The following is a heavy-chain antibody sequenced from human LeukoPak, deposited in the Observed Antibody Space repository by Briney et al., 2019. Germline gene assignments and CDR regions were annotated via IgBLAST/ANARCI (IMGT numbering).Heavy chain of an antibody. Sequence: ASVKVSCKASGYTFTGYYMHWVRQAPGQGLEWMGWINPNSGGTNYAQKFQGRVTMTRDTSISTAYMELSRLRSDDTAVYYCAREQWLVRGGGSGWFDPWGQGTLVTVPS. CDR3: AREQWLVRGGGSGWFDP. J-gene: IGHJ5*02. CDR1: GYTFTGYY. CDR2: INPNSGGT. D-gene: IGHD6-19*01. V-gene: IGHV1-2*02.